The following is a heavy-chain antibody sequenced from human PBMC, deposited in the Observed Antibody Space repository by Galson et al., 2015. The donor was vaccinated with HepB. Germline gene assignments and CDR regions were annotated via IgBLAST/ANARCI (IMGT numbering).Heavy chain of an antibody. Sequence: SLRLSCAASGFTFSSYSMNWVRQAPGKGLEWVSYISSSSSTIYYADSVKGRFTISRDNAKNSLYLQMNSLRAEDTAVYYCASLPSPQDYSLYYYYYYMDVWGKVTTVTVSS. V-gene: IGHV3-48*01. CDR1: GFTFSSYS. CDR3: ASLPSPQDYSLYYYYYYMDV. D-gene: IGHD4-11*01. CDR2: ISSSSSTI. J-gene: IGHJ6*03.